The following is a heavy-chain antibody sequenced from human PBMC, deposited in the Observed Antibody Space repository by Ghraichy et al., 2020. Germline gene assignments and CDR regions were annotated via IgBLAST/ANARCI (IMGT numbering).Heavy chain of an antibody. V-gene: IGHV2-26*01. Sequence: SGPTLVKPTEALTLTCTVSGFSLSDAGVGVSWIRQPPGKALEWLAHIFSNDEKSYRTSLRSRLTISKDTSKSQVVLTLTNMDPVDRATFYCARIPSGSGSSPVYMDVWGKGTTVTVSS. CDR3: ARIPSGSGSSPVYMDV. D-gene: IGHD3-10*01. CDR1: GFSLSDAGVG. CDR2: IFSNDEK. J-gene: IGHJ6*03.